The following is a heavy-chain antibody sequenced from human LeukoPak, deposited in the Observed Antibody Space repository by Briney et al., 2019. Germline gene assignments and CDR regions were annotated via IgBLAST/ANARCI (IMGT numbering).Heavy chain of an antibody. J-gene: IGHJ6*02. CDR2: IGTAGDT. V-gene: IGHV3-13*01. CDR1: GFTFSSYD. Sequence: GGSLRLSCAASGFTFSSYDMHWVRQAPGKGLEWVSAIGTAGDTYYPGSVKGRFTISRENAKNSLYLQMNSLRAGDTAVYYCARGGKTPYYYGSGSHYYYYYYGMDVWGQGTTVTVSS. D-gene: IGHD3-10*01. CDR3: ARGGKTPYYYGSGSHYYYYYYGMDV.